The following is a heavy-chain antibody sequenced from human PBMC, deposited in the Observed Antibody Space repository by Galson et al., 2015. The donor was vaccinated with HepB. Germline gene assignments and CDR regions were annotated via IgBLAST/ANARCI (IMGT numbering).Heavy chain of an antibody. CDR2: ISYSGDT. D-gene: IGHD1-1*01. CDR1: GGSISTYY. CDR3: VSAPNSYYVDD. Sequence: ETLSLTCTVSGGSISTYYWSWIRQFPGKGLEWIGYISYSGDTNYNPSLKSRVTISLDTSKNQFSLRLNSVTAADTAVYHCVSAPNSYYVDDWGQGTLVTVSS. J-gene: IGHJ4*02. V-gene: IGHV4-59*01.